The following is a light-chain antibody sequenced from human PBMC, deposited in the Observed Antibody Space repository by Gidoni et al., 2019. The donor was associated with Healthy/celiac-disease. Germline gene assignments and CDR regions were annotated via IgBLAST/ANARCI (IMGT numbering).Light chain of an antibody. CDR2: KAS. V-gene: IGKV1-5*03. CDR3: QQYNSYPT. J-gene: IGKJ1*01. Sequence: TCRASQSISSWLAWYQQKPGKAPKLLIYKASSLESGVPSRFSGSGSGTEFTLTISSLQPDDFATYYCQQYNSYPTFGQGTKVEIK. CDR1: QSISSW.